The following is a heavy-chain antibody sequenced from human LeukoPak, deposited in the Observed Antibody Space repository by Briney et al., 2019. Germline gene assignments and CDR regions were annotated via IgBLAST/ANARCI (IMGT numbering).Heavy chain of an antibody. CDR3: ARAGAPYRDSSGSGSLGYFDL. Sequence: ASVKVSCKASGYTFTSYDINWVRQATGQGLEWMGWMNPNSGNTGYAQKFQGRVTITRNTSISTAYMELSSLRSEDTAVYYCARAGAPYRDSSGSGSLGYFDLWGRGTLVTVSS. J-gene: IGHJ2*01. D-gene: IGHD3-22*01. CDR1: GYTFTSYD. V-gene: IGHV1-8*03. CDR2: MNPNSGNT.